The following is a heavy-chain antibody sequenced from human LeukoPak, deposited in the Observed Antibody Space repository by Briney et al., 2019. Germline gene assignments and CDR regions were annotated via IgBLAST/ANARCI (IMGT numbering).Heavy chain of an antibody. J-gene: IGHJ5*02. CDR2: ISHSGST. V-gene: IGHV4-59*12. Sequence: SETLSLTCTVSGGSISNYYWNWIRQPPGKGLEWIGYISHSGSTYYNPSLKSRVTISVDRSKNQFSLKLSSVTAADTAVYYCARRLEVPGGIGWFDPWGQGTLVTVSS. D-gene: IGHD2-2*01. CDR1: GGSISNYY. CDR3: ARRLEVPGGIGWFDP.